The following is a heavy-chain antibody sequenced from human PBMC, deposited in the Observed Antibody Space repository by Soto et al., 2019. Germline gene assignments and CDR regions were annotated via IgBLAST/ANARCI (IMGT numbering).Heavy chain of an antibody. CDR3: ARGQEGFGAPFDP. J-gene: IGHJ5*02. CDR1: GGSISSGDYY. D-gene: IGHD3-10*01. Sequence: QVQLQESGPGLVKPSQTLSLTCSVSGGSISSGDYYWSWIRQPPGKGLEWIGYIYYSGNTHYSPPLKRRRTTPVVTSKSQVYLNLSSVPAADTAVYYCARGQEGFGAPFDPWGQGTLVTV. V-gene: IGHV4-30-4*01. CDR2: IYYSGNT.